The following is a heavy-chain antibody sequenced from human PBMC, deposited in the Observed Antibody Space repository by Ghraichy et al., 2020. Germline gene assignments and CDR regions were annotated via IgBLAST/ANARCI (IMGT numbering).Heavy chain of an antibody. CDR2: IYYSGST. V-gene: IGHV4-59*08. J-gene: IGHJ4*02. CDR3: ARRGSSGWGGVDY. D-gene: IGHD6-19*01. Sequence: SETLSFTCTVSGGSISSYYWSWIRQPPGKGLEWIGYIYYSGSTNYNPSLKSRVTISVDTSKNQFSLKLSSVTAANMAVYYCARRGSSGWGGVDYWGQGTLVTVSS. CDR1: GGSISSYY.